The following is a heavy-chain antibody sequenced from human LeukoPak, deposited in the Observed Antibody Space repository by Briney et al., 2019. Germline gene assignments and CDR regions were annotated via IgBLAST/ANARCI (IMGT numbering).Heavy chain of an antibody. CDR3: ARGPYCSGGSCYFSY. D-gene: IGHD2-15*01. V-gene: IGHV4-61*02. Sequence: SQTLSLTCTVSGGSISSGSYYWSWIRQPAGKGLEWIGRIYTSGSTNYNPSLKSRVTISVDTSKNQFSLKLSSVTAADTAVYYSARGPYCSGGSCYFSYWGQGTLVTVSS. CDR1: GGSISSGSYY. CDR2: IYTSGST. J-gene: IGHJ4*02.